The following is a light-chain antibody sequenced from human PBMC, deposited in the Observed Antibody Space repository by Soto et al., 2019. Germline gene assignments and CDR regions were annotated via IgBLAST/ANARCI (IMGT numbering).Light chain of an antibody. Sequence: IPMTQSPSSLSASTRDRVTTTYRASQGISSYLAWYQQKPGKAPKRLIYAASTLQSVVPARFSGSVSGTDFTLTISFLQSEDFAAYYCKQYYSYPSHTFGGGNKVEMK. V-gene: IGKV1-8*01. CDR2: AAS. CDR1: QGISSY. J-gene: IGKJ4*01. CDR3: KQYYSYPSHT.